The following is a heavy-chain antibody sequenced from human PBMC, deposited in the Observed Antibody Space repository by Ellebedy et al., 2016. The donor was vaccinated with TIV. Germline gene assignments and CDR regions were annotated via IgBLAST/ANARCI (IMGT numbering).Heavy chain of an antibody. J-gene: IGHJ4*02. CDR2: ISSDGST. Sequence: SETLSLTXSVSGGSITAGDHYWNWVRQTPGKGLEWIGYISSDGSTHWNSSLDSRVTIAFDTSKNEFSLRLRSVTAADTAVYYCARGTIFGEEFDFWGQGTLVTVSS. D-gene: IGHD3-3*01. V-gene: IGHV4-30-4*01. CDR1: GGSITAGDHY. CDR3: ARGTIFGEEFDF.